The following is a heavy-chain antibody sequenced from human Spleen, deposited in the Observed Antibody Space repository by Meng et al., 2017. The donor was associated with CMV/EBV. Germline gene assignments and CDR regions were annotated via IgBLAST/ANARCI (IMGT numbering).Heavy chain of an antibody. CDR3: ARGAARPYYYYYYGMDV. V-gene: IGHV3-74*01. D-gene: IGHD6-6*01. Sequence: GESLKISCAASGFTFSSYWMHWVRQAPGKGLVWVSRINSDGSSTSYADSVKGRFTISRDNAKNTLYLKMNSLRAEDTAVYYCARGAARPYYYYYYGMDVWGQGTTVTVSS. J-gene: IGHJ6*02. CDR1: GFTFSSYW. CDR2: INSDGSST.